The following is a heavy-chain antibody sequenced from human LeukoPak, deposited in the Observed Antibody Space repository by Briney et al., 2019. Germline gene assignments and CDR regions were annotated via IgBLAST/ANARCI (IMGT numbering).Heavy chain of an antibody. J-gene: IGHJ4*02. CDR1: GGSISSSSYY. V-gene: IGHV4-39*01. CDR3: ARTITMIVVVPGRRFDY. Sequence: QPSETLSLTCTVSGGSISSSSYYWGWIRQPPGKGLEWIGRIYYSGSTYYNPSLKSRVTISVDTSKNQFSLKLSSVTAADTAVYYCARTITMIVVVPGRRFDYWGQGTLVTVSS. D-gene: IGHD3-22*01. CDR2: IYYSGST.